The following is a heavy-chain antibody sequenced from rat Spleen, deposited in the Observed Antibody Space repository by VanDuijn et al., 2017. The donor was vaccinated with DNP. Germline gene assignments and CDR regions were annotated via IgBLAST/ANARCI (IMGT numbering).Heavy chain of an antibody. CDR2: MSSGGGT. CDR3: ARSDYSDDTYYYGYFDY. J-gene: IGHJ2*01. V-gene: IGHV2-6*01. Sequence: QVQLKESGPGLVQPSQTLSLTCTVSGFSLTNYAVAWVRQPPGKGLEWIAAMSSGGGTYYNSPLRSRLSISRDTSKSQVFLKMNSLQTEDTAMYFCARSDYSDDTYYYGYFDYWGQGVMVTVSS. CDR1: GFSLTNYA. D-gene: IGHD1-12*02.